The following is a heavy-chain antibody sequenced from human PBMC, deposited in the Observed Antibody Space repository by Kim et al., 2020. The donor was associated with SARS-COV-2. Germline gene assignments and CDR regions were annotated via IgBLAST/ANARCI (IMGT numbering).Heavy chain of an antibody. J-gene: IGHJ4*02. CDR3: ARGGDSGTYTGHY. V-gene: IGHV1-69*13. Sequence: SVKVSCKASGGTFSRYGFSWVRQAPGQGLEWMGGIIPSFASPNYAPKFQDRITISADDFASTAYMEMNSLRSEDTAVYYCARGGDSGTYTGHYWGQGTLVTVSS. CDR2: IIPSFASP. D-gene: IGHD1-26*01. CDR1: GGTFSRYG.